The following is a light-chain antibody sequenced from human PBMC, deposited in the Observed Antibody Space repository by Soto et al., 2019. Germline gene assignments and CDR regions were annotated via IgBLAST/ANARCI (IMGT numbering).Light chain of an antibody. CDR2: AAS. CDR3: QKYNSVSLT. CDR1: QGISTY. V-gene: IGKV1-27*01. J-gene: IGKJ4*01. Sequence: DIQMTQSPSSLSASVGDRVTITCRASQGISTYLAWYQQKPGKVPKLLIYAASTLQSGVPSRFSGSGSGTDFTLTISSLQPEHVATYYCQKYNSVSLTFGGGTKVEIK.